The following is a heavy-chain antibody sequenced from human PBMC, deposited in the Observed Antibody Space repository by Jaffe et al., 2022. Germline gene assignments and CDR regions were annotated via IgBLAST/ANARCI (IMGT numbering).Heavy chain of an antibody. CDR2: IYSGGST. J-gene: IGHJ4*02. D-gene: IGHD5-12*01. CDR1: GFTVSSNY. Sequence: EVQLVESGGGLVQPGGSLRLSCAASGFTVSSNYMSWVRQAPGKGLEWVSVIYSGGSTYYADSVKGRFTISRDNSKNTLYLQMNSLRAEDTAVYYCARRGYSGYDPFDYWGQGTLVTVSS. V-gene: IGHV3-66*02. CDR3: ARRGYSGYDPFDY.